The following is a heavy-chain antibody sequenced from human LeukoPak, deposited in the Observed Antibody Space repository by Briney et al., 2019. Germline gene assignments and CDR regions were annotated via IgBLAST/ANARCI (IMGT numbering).Heavy chain of an antibody. D-gene: IGHD2-2*01. CDR2: ISSSSSYI. V-gene: IGHV3-21*01. CDR1: GFTFSSYS. CDR3: AREFSCSVVRKRCYYFDY. Sequence: GGSLRLSCAASGFTFSSYSMNWVRQAPGKGLEWDSSISSSSSYIYYADSVKGRFTISRDNAKNSLYLQMNRLRAEDTAVYYCAREFSCSVVRKRCYYFDYWGQATLVSV. J-gene: IGHJ4*02.